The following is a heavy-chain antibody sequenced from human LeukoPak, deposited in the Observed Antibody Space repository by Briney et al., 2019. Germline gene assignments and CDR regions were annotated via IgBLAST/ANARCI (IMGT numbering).Heavy chain of an antibody. CDR3: ARAMAVIYSYGKQDY. CDR1: GFTFSSYA. J-gene: IGHJ4*02. CDR2: ITASGGNT. D-gene: IGHD5-18*01. V-gene: IGHV3-23*01. Sequence: GGSLRLSCAASGFTFSSYAMNCVRQAPGKGLEWVSSITASGGNTYYADSVKGRFTISRDNSKNTFYLQMNSLRAEDTAVYYCARAMAVIYSYGKQDYWGQGTLVTVSS.